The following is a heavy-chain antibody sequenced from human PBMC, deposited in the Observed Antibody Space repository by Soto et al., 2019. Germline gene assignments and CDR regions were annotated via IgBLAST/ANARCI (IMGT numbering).Heavy chain of an antibody. CDR1: GGSISSSNW. J-gene: IGHJ6*02. D-gene: IGHD3-9*01. CDR3: ASLRQYNGMEV. CDR2: IYHIGST. V-gene: IGHV4-4*02. Sequence: QVQLQESGPGLVKPSGTLSLTCAVSGGSISSSNWWSWVRQPPGKGLEWIGEIYHIGSTNYNPSLRSRATISVDKSKNQCSLKVNSVTAADTAVYFCASLRQYNGMEVWGQGTTVTVSS.